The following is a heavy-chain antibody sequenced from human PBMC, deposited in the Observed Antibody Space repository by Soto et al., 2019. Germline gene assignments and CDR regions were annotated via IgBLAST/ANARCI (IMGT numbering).Heavy chain of an antibody. J-gene: IGHJ3*02. D-gene: IGHD6-19*01. CDR1: GFTFSSYA. V-gene: IGHV3-23*01. CDR2: ISGSGGST. CDR3: AKAAGYSSGWYGRPDAFDI. Sequence: GGSLRLSCAASGFTFSSYAMSWVRQAPGKGLEWVSAISGSGGSTYYADSVKGRFTISRDNSKNTLYLQMNSLRAEDTAVYYCAKAAGYSSGWYGRPDAFDIWGQGTMVTVSS.